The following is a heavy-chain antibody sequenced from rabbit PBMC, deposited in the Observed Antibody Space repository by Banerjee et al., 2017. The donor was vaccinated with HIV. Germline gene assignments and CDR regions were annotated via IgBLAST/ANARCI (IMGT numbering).Heavy chain of an antibody. CDR2: ITYGGSA. CDR1: GFSFSSSYY. CDR3: ARGGSYDDYGDPPFNL. D-gene: IGHD2-1*01. Sequence: QSLEESGGDLVKPGASLTLTCTASGFSFSSSYYMCWVRQAPGKGLEWIGYITYGGSAYYASWVKGRFTISRDNAQNTVSLQLNSLTAADTATYFCARGGSYDDYGDPPFNLWGQGTLVTVS. J-gene: IGHJ4*01. V-gene: IGHV1S40*01.